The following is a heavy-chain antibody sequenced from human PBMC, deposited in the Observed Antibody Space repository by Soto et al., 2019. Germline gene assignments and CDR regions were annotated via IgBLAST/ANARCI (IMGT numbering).Heavy chain of an antibody. CDR1: GGSISSSSYY. Sequence: QLQLQESGPGLVKPSETLSLTCSVSGGSISSSSYYRGWIRQPPGKGLEWFGSIYYSGSSYYNPSLKGRVTLPVDTSENKFPLRLIFLTAADTAVYYCATITRAYYMDVWGKGTKVTV. J-gene: IGHJ6*03. D-gene: IGHD3-10*01. V-gene: IGHV4-39*01. CDR3: ATITRAYYMDV. CDR2: IYYSGSS.